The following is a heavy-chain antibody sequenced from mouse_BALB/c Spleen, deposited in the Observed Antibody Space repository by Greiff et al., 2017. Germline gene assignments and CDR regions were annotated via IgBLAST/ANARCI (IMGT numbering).Heavy chain of an antibody. J-gene: IGHJ4*01. D-gene: IGHD1-1*01. CDR1: GYAFSSYW. V-gene: IGHV1-80*01. Sequence: QVHVKQSGAELVRPGSSVKISCKASGYAFSSYWMNWVKQRPGQGLEWIGQIYPGDGDTNYNGKFKGKATLTADKSSSTAYMQLSSLTSEDSAVYFCARDYYGSSPHYYAMDYWGQGTSVTVSS. CDR2: IYPGDGDT. CDR3: ARDYYGSSPHYYAMDY.